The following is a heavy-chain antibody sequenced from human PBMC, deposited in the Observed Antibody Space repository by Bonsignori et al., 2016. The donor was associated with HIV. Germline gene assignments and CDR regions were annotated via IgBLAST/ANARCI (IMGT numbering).Heavy chain of an antibody. V-gene: IGHV3-7*03. CDR2: IKQDGSEK. Sequence: GESLKISCAASGFTFSGYWMSWVRQAPGKGLEWVANIKQDGSEKYYVDSVKGRFTISRDNAKNSLYLQMNSLRAEDTAVYYCARGGLRMGYWGQGTLVTVSS. D-gene: IGHD3-16*01. CDR3: ARGGLRMGY. J-gene: IGHJ4*02. CDR1: GFTFSGYW.